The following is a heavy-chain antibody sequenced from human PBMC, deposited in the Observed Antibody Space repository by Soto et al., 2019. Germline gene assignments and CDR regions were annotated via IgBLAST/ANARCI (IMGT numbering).Heavy chain of an antibody. CDR1: GFTFSSYA. Sequence: VQLLESGGGLVQPGGSLRLSCAASGFTFSSYAMSWVRQAPGKGLEWVSAISGSGGSTYYADSVKGRFTISRDNSKNTLYLQMNSLRAEDTAVYYCAKDQAYNYYDSSGYPDAFDIWGQGTMVTVSS. CDR2: ISGSGGST. V-gene: IGHV3-23*01. D-gene: IGHD3-22*01. CDR3: AKDQAYNYYDSSGYPDAFDI. J-gene: IGHJ3*02.